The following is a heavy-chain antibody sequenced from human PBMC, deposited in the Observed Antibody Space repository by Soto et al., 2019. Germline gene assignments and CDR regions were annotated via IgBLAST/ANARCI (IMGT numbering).Heavy chain of an antibody. CDR3: AHEQAGEFDH. CDR1: GFSLSTSGGG. Sequence: QITLKESGPTLVKPTQTLTLTCTFSGFSLSTSGGGVGWVRQPPGKALEWLALIYWDDDNRYSPALKSRITNTNDTAKNQVVLTTAHMDPVDTAKYYCAHEQAGEFDHWGQGTLGNVSS. J-gene: IGHJ4*02. V-gene: IGHV2-5*02. CDR2: IYWDDDN.